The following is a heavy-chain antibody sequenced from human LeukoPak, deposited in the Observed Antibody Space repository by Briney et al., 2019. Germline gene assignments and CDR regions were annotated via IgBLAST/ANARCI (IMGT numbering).Heavy chain of an antibody. CDR1: GFTFSTSA. CDR2: IKQDGSEK. J-gene: IGHJ4*02. V-gene: IGHV3-7*01. Sequence: GGSLRLSCAASGFTFSTSAMSWVRQAPGKGLEWVANIKQDGSEKYYVDSVKGRFTISRDNAKNSLYLQMNSLRAEDTAVYYCARDRGGYYDFWSGYYQNYFDYWGQGTLVTVSS. CDR3: ARDRGGYYDFWSGYYQNYFDY. D-gene: IGHD3-3*01.